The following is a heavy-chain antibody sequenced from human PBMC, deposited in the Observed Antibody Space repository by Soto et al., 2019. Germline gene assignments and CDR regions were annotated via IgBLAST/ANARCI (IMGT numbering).Heavy chain of an antibody. CDR3: ARFWGPVTAAVDDY. D-gene: IGHD6-13*01. J-gene: IGHJ4*02. Sequence: QVQLVESGGGVVQPGRSLRLSCAASGFTFSNFGMQWVRQAPGKGLEWVASISHDGNIKYSAASVKGRFTISRDNSKIPLYLHMNSLRSEDTAVYYCARFWGPVTAAVDDYWGQGTLVTVSS. CDR1: GFTFSNFG. V-gene: IGHV3-30*03. CDR2: ISHDGNIK.